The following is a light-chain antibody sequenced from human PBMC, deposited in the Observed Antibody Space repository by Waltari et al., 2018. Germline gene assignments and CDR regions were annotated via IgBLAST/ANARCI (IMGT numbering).Light chain of an antibody. CDR1: NLGDKF. CDR2: QDN. V-gene: IGLV3-1*01. CDR3: QAWDSTTVV. J-gene: IGLJ2*01. Sequence: SYELTQPPSVSVSPGQTASITCSGDNLGDKFACWYQQKPGQSPLLVIYQDNNRPSGIPERFSGSNSGNTATLTISGAQAMDEGDYYCQAWDSTTVVFGGGTKLTVL.